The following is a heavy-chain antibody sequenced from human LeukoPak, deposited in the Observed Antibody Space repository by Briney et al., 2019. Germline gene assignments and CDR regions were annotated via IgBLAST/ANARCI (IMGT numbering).Heavy chain of an antibody. V-gene: IGHV3-11*01. CDR2: ISSSGSTI. Sequence: KSGGSLRLSCAASGFTFSDYYMSWIRQAPGKGLEWVSYISSSGSTIYYADSVKGRFTISRDNAKNSLYLQMNSLRAEDTAVYYCARDGSQVYDSTFDYWGQGTLVTVSS. J-gene: IGHJ4*02. CDR1: GFTFSDYY. CDR3: ARDGSQVYDSTFDY. D-gene: IGHD3-22*01.